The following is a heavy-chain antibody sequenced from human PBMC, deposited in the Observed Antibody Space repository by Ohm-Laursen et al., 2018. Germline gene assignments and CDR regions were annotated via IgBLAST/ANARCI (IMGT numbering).Heavy chain of an antibody. J-gene: IGHJ4*02. D-gene: IGHD6-19*01. CDR2: IYYSGST. CDR3: ARDVIAVAGNFDY. Sequence: SDTLSLTCPVSGGSISSYYWSWIRQPPGKGLEWIGYIYYSGSTNYNPSLKSRVTISVDTSKNQFSLKLTSVTAADTAVYYCARDVIAVAGNFDYWGQGTLVTVSS. V-gene: IGHV4-59*12. CDR1: GGSISSYY.